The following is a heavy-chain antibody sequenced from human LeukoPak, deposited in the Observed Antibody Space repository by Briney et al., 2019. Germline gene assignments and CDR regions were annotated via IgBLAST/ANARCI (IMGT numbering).Heavy chain of an antibody. J-gene: IGHJ4*02. CDR2: IYYSGST. CDR1: GGSISSYY. V-gene: IGHV4-59*08. Sequence: SETLSLTCTVSGGSISSYYWSWIRQPPGKGLEWIGCIYYSGSTNYNPSLKSRVTTSVDTSKNQFSLKLSSVTAADTAVYYCARHPIAAAGIFDYWGQGTLVTVSS. CDR3: ARHPIAAAGIFDY. D-gene: IGHD6-13*01.